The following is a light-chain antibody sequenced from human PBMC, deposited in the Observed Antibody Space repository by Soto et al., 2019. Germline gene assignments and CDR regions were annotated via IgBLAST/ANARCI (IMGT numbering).Light chain of an antibody. CDR1: QSIIGY. CDR2: GAS. V-gene: IGKV3-15*01. J-gene: IGKJ1*01. CDR3: QQYNNWPMWT. Sequence: EIVLTQSPATLSLSPGERATLSCRASQSIIGYLAWYQQKPGQAPRLLIYGASTRATGIPARFSGSGSGTEFTLTINSLQSEDFAVYYCQQYNNWPMWTFGQGTKVDIK.